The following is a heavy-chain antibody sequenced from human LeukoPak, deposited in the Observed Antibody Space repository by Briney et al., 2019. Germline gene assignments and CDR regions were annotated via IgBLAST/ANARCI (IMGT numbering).Heavy chain of an antibody. V-gene: IGHV1-69*04. J-gene: IGHJ3*02. CDR3: ARADYYDSSGHAFDI. CDR2: IIPILGIA. Sequence: SVKVSCKASGGTFSSYAISWVRQAPGQGLEWLGRIIPILGIANYAQKFQGRVTITADKSTSTAYMELGSLRSEDTAVYYCARADYYDSSGHAFDIWGQGTMVTVSS. D-gene: IGHD3-22*01. CDR1: GGTFSSYA.